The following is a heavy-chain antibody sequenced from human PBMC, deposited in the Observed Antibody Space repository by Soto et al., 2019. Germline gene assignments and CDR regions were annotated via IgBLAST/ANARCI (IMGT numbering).Heavy chain of an antibody. D-gene: IGHD2-15*01. CDR1: GFIFSNYA. V-gene: IGHV3-30-3*01. Sequence: GGSLRLSCAASGFIFSNYAMHWVRQAPGKGLEWVAVISSDESNEYYADSVKGRFTISRDNSMNTLYLQMNSLKTEDTAVYYCETEHSRKLPPRWFDSWGQGTLVTVSS. CDR3: ETEHSRKLPPRWFDS. J-gene: IGHJ5*01. CDR2: ISSDESNE.